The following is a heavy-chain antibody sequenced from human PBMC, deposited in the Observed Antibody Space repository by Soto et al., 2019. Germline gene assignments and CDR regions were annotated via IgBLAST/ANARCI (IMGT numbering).Heavy chain of an antibody. V-gene: IGHV3-30-3*01. D-gene: IGHD3-3*01. J-gene: IGHJ6*02. CDR2: ISYDGSNK. CDR3: TRVLDTTIFGVVMGDYYGMDV. CDR1: GFTFSNYA. Sequence: PGGSLRLSCAASGFTFSNYAMYWVRQAPGKGLEWVAVISYDGSNKYYADSVKGRFTISRDNSKNTLYLQMNSLRVEDTAMYYCTRVLDTTIFGVVMGDYYGMDVWGQGTTVTVSS.